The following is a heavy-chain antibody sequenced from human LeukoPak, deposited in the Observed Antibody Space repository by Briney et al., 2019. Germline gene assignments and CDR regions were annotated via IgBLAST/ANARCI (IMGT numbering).Heavy chain of an antibody. CDR2: MSGSGDRT. CDR1: GFTFSSYA. V-gene: IGHV3-23*01. Sequence: PGGSLRLSCAASGFTFSSYAMSWVRQAPGEGLEWVSAMSGSGDRTYYADSVKGRFTMSRDNSKNTLYVQMSSLRAEDTAIYYCAKALPDGGSLDYWGQGTLVTVSS. CDR3: AKALPDGGSLDY. D-gene: IGHD4-23*01. J-gene: IGHJ4*02.